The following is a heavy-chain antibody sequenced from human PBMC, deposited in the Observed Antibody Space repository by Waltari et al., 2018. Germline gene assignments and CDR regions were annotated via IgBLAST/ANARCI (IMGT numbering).Heavy chain of an antibody. Sequence: EVQLVESGGGLVQPGGSLRLSCAASGFTFSSYSMNWLRQAPGKGLGWVSYISSSSSTIYYADSVKGRFTISRDNAKNSLYLQMNSLRAEDTAVYYCARAYYDFWSGYSPSTYYFDYWGQGTLVTVSS. CDR2: ISSSSSTI. J-gene: IGHJ4*02. CDR1: GFTFSSYS. D-gene: IGHD3-3*01. CDR3: ARAYYDFWSGYSPSTYYFDY. V-gene: IGHV3-48*04.